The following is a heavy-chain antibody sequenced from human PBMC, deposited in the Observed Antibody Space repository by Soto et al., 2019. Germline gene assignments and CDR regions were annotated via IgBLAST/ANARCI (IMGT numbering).Heavy chain of an antibody. CDR2: IYHSGST. CDR1: DGSIRNHNW. Sequence: SETLSLTCAVSDGSIRNHNWWSWVRQPPGKGLEWIGDIYHSGSTNSNPSLKSRVTISVDKSKNQFSLTLHSVTAADTAVYYCARNPTVTTPNYFDEWGQGTLVTVSS. D-gene: IGHD4-17*01. CDR3: ARNPTVTTPNYFDE. V-gene: IGHV4-4*02. J-gene: IGHJ4*02.